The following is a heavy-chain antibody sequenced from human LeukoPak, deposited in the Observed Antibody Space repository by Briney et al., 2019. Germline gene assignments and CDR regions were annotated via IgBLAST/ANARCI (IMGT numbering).Heavy chain of an antibody. CDR3: ARDRGYFYDQLDY. CDR1: GYPFSSYS. V-gene: IGHV3-48*02. J-gene: IGHJ4*02. D-gene: IGHD2/OR15-2a*01. Sequence: GGSLRLSCVASGYPFSSYSMNWIRQAPGKGLEWVSYISVSGGVRSYADSVMGRFTISRDDARNSLYLQMNSLKDEDTAVYYCARDRGYFYDQLDYWGQGTLVTASS. CDR2: ISVSGGVR.